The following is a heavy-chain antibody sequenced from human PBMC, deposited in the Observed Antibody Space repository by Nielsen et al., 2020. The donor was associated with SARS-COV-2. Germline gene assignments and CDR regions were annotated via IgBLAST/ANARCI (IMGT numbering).Heavy chain of an antibody. CDR2: INLDGSEK. D-gene: IGHD3-3*01. V-gene: IGHV3-7*01. J-gene: IGHJ6*02. CDR3: ARSITIFGVVIAYYYYGMDV. Sequence: VRQAPGKGLEWVATINLDGSEKYYVDSVKGRFTITRDNAKNSLYLQMNSLRAEDTAVYYCARSITIFGVVIAYYYYGMDVWGQGTTVTVSS.